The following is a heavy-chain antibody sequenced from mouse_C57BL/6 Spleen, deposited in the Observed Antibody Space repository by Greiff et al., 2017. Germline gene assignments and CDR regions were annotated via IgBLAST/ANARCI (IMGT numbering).Heavy chain of an antibody. J-gene: IGHJ4*01. CDR2: ISYDGSN. CDR3: ARDYYCGSYYAIDY. CDR1: GYSITSGYY. D-gene: IGHD1-1*01. Sequence: DVHLVESGPGLVKPSQSLSLTCSVTGYSITSGYYWNWIRQFPGNQLEWRGYISYDGSNNYNPTLKNRISITRDTSKNQSFLKLNSVTTEDTATYYCARDYYCGSYYAIDYWGQGTSVTVSS. V-gene: IGHV3-6*01.